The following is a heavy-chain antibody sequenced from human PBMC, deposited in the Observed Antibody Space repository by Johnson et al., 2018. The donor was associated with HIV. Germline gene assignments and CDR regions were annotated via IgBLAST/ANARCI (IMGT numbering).Heavy chain of an antibody. CDR1: GFTFSSYA. CDR3: ARVSNPQYCSSTSCSGWDGAFDI. Sequence: QMMLVESGGGVVQPGGSLRLSCAASGFTFSSYAMHWVRQAPGKGLEWVAVFSSDGRDAYYEASVKGRVTISRDNAKNTLYLQMNSLRAEDKAVYYCARVSNPQYCSSTSCSGWDGAFDIWGQGTMVTVSS. CDR2: FSSDGRDA. J-gene: IGHJ3*02. V-gene: IGHV3-30*14. D-gene: IGHD2-2*01.